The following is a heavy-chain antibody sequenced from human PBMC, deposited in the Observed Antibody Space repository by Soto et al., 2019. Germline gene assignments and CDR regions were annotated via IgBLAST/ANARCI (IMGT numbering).Heavy chain of an antibody. V-gene: IGHV3-74*01. Sequence: EVQLVESGGGLVQPGGSLRLSCAVSGFTFSSFWMHWVRQAPGEGLVWVSRINTDGSSTSYADSVKGRFTISRDNAKNTLYLQMSRLRVEDTAMYYCAKRGVDTFGWSCWGEGTRVTVSS. CDR3: AKRGVDTFGWSC. CDR1: GFTFSSFW. D-gene: IGHD3-10*01. J-gene: IGHJ4*02. CDR2: INTDGSST.